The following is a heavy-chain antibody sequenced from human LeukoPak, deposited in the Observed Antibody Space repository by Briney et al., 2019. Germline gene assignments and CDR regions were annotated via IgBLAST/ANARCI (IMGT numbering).Heavy chain of an antibody. V-gene: IGHV4-59*12. J-gene: IGHJ5*02. Sequence: PSETLSLTCTVSGDSISSFYWSWIRQPPGKGLEWIGYIYYSGSTNYNPSLKSRVTISVDTSKNQFSLKLSSVTAADTAVYYCARDYYDSSGYYYGAFDPWGQGTLVTVSS. CDR1: GDSISSFY. D-gene: IGHD3-22*01. CDR2: IYYSGST. CDR3: ARDYYDSSGYYYGAFDP.